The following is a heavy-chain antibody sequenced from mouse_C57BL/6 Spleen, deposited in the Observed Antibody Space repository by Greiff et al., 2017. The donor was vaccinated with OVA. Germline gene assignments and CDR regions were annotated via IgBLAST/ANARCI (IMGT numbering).Heavy chain of an antibody. J-gene: IGHJ1*03. Sequence: QVQLKQPGAELVKPGASVKMSCKASGYTFTSYWITWVKQRPGQGLEWIGDIYPGSGSTNYNEKFKSKATLTVDTSSSTAYMQLSSLTSEDSAVYYCARWGLGRDWYFDVWGTGTTVTVSS. CDR3: ARWGLGRDWYFDV. V-gene: IGHV1-55*01. CDR2: IYPGSGST. D-gene: IGHD4-1*01. CDR1: GYTFTSYW.